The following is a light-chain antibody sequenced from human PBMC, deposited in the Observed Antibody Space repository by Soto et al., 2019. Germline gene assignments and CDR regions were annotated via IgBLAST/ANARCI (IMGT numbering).Light chain of an antibody. CDR1: QSISNW. CDR2: DAS. CDR3: QQSYSTPPWT. Sequence: DIQMTQSPSTLSASVGDRVTITCRAGQSISNWLAWYQQKPGKAPKLLIYDASSLQTGVPSRFSGSGSGTDFSLTISSLQPEDFATYYCQQSYSTPPWTFGQGTKVDIK. J-gene: IGKJ1*01. V-gene: IGKV1-39*01.